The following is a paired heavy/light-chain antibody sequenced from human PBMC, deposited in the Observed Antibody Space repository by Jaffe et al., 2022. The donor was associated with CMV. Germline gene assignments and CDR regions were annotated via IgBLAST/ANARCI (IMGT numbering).Light chain of an antibody. CDR1: QSVSSN. Sequence: EIVMTQSPATLSVSPGERATLSCRASQSVSSNLAWYQQKPGQAPRLLIYGASTRATGIPARFSGSGSGTEFTLTISSLQSEDFAVYYCQQYNNWPSFGGGTKVEIK. J-gene: IGKJ4*01. V-gene: IGKV3-15*01. CDR2: GAS. CDR3: QQYNNWPS.
Heavy chain of an antibody. CDR3: ARGSYLEWELPQGWFDP. D-gene: IGHD1-26*01. CDR2: ISSSSSYI. CDR1: GFTFSSYS. J-gene: IGHJ5*02. Sequence: EVQLVESGGGLVKPGGSLRLSCAASGFTFSSYSMNWVRQAPGKGLEWVSSISSSSSYIYYADSVKGRFTISRDNAKNSLYLQMNSLRAEDTAVYYCARGSYLEWELPQGWFDPWGQGTLVTVSS. V-gene: IGHV3-21*01.